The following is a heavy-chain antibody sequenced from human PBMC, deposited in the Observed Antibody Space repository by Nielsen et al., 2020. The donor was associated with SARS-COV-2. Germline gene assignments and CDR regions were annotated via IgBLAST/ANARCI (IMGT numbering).Heavy chain of an antibody. CDR2: ISWNSGTI. Sequence: GGSLRLSCAASGFTFDDYAMHWVRQAPGKGMEWVSGISWNSGTIDYVDSVKGRFTISRDNAKNSLYLQMNSLRAEDTALYYCARSRTEAIQVWFSPDHGMDVWGQGTTVTVSS. V-gene: IGHV3-9*01. CDR1: GFTFDDYA. CDR3: ARSRTEAIQVWFSPDHGMDV. D-gene: IGHD5-18*01. J-gene: IGHJ6*02.